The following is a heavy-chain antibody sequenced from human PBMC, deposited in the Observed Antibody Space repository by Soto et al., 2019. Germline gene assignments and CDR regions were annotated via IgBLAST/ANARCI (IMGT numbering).Heavy chain of an antibody. D-gene: IGHD1-1*01. CDR1: GFTFSSYS. V-gene: IGHV3-23*01. CDR2: ISGSGGST. J-gene: IGHJ4*02. Sequence: GGSLRLSCAAYGFTFSSYSMNWVRQAPGKGLEWVSVISGSGGSTYYADSVKGRFTISRDNSKNTLYLQMNSLRAEDTAVYYCAKRATGTYFDYWGQGTLVTVSS. CDR3: AKRATGTYFDY.